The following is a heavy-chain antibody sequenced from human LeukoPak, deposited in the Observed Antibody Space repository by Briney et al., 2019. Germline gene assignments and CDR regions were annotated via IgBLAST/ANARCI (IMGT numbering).Heavy chain of an antibody. CDR2: IYSGGNT. Sequence: GGSLRLSCAASGFTVSSNYMSWVRQAPGKGLEWVSVIYSGGNTYYADSVKGRFTISRDNSKNTLYLRMNSLRAEDTAVYYCARDVWGSGGYWGQGMLVTVSS. V-gene: IGHV3-53*01. J-gene: IGHJ4*02. CDR3: ARDVWGSGGY. D-gene: IGHD2-8*01. CDR1: GFTVSSNY.